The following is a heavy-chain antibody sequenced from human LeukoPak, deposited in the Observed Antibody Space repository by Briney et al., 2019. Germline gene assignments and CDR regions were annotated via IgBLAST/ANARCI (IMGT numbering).Heavy chain of an antibody. J-gene: IGHJ4*02. CDR3: ARGGEPLLDY. CDR1: GGSISSYY. V-gene: IGHV4-59*01. CDR2: IYYSGST. D-gene: IGHD3-16*01. Sequence: PSETLSLTCTVSGGSISSYYWSWIRQPPGKGLEWIGYIYYSGSTNYNPSLKSRVTISVDTSKNQFSLKLSSVTAADTAVYYCARGGEPLLDYWGQGTLVTVSS.